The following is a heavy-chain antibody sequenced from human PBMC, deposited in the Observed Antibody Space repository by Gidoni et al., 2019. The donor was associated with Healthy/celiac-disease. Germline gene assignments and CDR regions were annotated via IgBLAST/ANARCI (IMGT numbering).Heavy chain of an antibody. CDR3: AREGEQWLGLGYYYGMDV. CDR1: GGSISSSGYY. CDR2: IYYSGST. Sequence: QLQLQESGPGLVKPSETLSLTCTVSGGSISSSGYYWGWIRQPPGKGLEWIGSIYYSGSTYYNPSLKSRVTISVDTSKNQFSLKLSSVTAADTAVYYCAREGEQWLGLGYYYGMDVWGQGTTVTVSS. J-gene: IGHJ6*02. D-gene: IGHD6-19*01. V-gene: IGHV4-39*07.